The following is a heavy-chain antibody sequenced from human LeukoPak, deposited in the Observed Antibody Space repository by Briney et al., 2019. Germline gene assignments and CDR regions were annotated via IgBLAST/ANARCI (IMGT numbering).Heavy chain of an antibody. V-gene: IGHV3-64*01. J-gene: IGHJ4*02. CDR1: GFTFSSYA. Sequence: GGSLRLSCAASGFTFSSYAMHWVRQAPGKRLEYVSAISSNGGSTYYANSVKGRFTISRDNSKNTLYLQMGSLRAEDMAVYYCARVRSYDILTGGHEVFDYWGQGTLSPSPQ. CDR3: ARVRSYDILTGGHEVFDY. D-gene: IGHD3-9*01. CDR2: ISSNGGST.